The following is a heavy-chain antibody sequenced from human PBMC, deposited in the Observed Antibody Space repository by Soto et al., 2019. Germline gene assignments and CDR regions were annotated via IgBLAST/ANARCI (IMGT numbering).Heavy chain of an antibody. Sequence: SQTLSLTCAISGDSVSSNNPTWHWIRQSPSRGLEWLGRTYYRSKWYHDYALSVKGRMTINPDTSKNQFSLHLNSVTPDDTAVYYCARLTVVPYRFDSWGQGTLVTVSS. J-gene: IGHJ4*02. CDR3: ARLTVVPYRFDS. CDR1: GDSVSSNNPT. V-gene: IGHV6-1*01. D-gene: IGHD2-2*01. CDR2: TYYRSKWYH.